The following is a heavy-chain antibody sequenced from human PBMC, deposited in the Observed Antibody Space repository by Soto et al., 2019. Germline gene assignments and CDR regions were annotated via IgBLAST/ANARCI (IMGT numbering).Heavy chain of an antibody. Sequence: QVQLVESGGGLVKPGGSLRLSCAASGFTFSDYYMSWIRQAPGKGLEWVSYISSSGSTIYYADSVKGRFTISRDNAKNSLYLQMNSLRAEDTAVYYCARLINEDIVVVVAASRHYYYMDVWGKGTTVTVSS. CDR1: GFTFSDYY. CDR3: ARLINEDIVVVVAASRHYYYMDV. CDR2: ISSSGSTI. V-gene: IGHV3-11*01. D-gene: IGHD2-15*01. J-gene: IGHJ6*03.